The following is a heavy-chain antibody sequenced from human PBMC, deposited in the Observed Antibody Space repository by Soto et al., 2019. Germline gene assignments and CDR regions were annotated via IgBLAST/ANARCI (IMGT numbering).Heavy chain of an antibody. CDR2: IKQDGSQK. J-gene: IGHJ5*02. D-gene: IGHD2-15*01. Sequence: PGGSLRLSSAASGFSFSSYWMSWVRQAPGKGLQWVANIKQDGSQKYYVDSVKGRFTIYRDNAKNSLYLQMNSLRAEDTAIYYCARPYCSGGSCYNWFDPWGQGTLVTVSS. CDR3: ARPYCSGGSCYNWFDP. V-gene: IGHV3-7*03. CDR1: GFSFSSYW.